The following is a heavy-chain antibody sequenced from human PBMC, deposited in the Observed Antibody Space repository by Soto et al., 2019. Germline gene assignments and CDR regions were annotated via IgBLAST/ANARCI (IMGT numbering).Heavy chain of an antibody. D-gene: IGHD2-15*01. J-gene: IGHJ5*02. Sequence: GGSLILSCAASGFTFSSYAMHWVRQAPGKGLEWVAVISYDGSNKYYADSVEGRFTISRDNSKNTLYLQMNSLRAEDTAVYYCARDRNIFWNIVVVVAAPNWFDPWGQGTLVTVSS. V-gene: IGHV3-30-3*01. CDR1: GFTFSSYA. CDR2: ISYDGSNK. CDR3: ARDRNIFWNIVVVVAAPNWFDP.